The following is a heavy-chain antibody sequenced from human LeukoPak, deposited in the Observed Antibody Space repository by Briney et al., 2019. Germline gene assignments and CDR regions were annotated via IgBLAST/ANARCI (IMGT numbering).Heavy chain of an antibody. CDR1: GFTFSSHW. CDR2: ISSSSSTI. D-gene: IGHD1-26*01. Sequence: GGSLRLSCVVSGFTFSSHWMSWVRQAPGKGLEWVSSISSSSSTIYYADSVKGRFTISRDNAKNSLYLQMNSLRAEDTAVYYCARDHSGIVGATGSAFDIWGQGTMVTVSS. J-gene: IGHJ3*02. CDR3: ARDHSGIVGATGSAFDI. V-gene: IGHV3-48*04.